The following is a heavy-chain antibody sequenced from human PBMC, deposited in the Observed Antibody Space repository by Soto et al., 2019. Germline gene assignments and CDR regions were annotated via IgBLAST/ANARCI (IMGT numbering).Heavy chain of an antibody. Sequence: GGSLRLSCATSGFPFSDYYMSWIRQAPGKGLEWLSHISPKSTYRNYADSVKGRFTISRDNTKSSLFLQMDSLGVEDTAVYYCARGGGGGLFEHWGQGVLVTVSS. D-gene: IGHD2-21*01. CDR2: ISPKSTYR. CDR1: GFPFSDYY. CDR3: ARGGGGGLFEH. J-gene: IGHJ4*02. V-gene: IGHV3-11*06.